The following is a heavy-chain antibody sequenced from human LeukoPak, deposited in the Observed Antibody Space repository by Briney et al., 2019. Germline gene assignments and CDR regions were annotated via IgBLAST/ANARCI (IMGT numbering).Heavy chain of an antibody. D-gene: IGHD3-10*01. CDR3: ARLYYYGSGSYGYYFDY. J-gene: IGHJ4*02. CDR1: GFTVSSNY. V-gene: IGHV3-53*01. CDR2: IYSGGST. Sequence: GGSLRLSCAASGFTVSSNYTSWVRQAPGKGLEWVSVIYSGGSTYYADSVKGRFTISRDNSKNTLYLQMNSLRAEDTAVYYCARLYYYGSGSYGYYFDYWGQGTLVTVSS.